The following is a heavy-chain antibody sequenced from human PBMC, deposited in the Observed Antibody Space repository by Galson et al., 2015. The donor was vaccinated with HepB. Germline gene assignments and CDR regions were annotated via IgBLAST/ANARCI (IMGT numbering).Heavy chain of an antibody. CDR1: GGTFSSYA. V-gene: IGHV1-69*13. CDR2: IIPIFGTA. D-gene: IGHD2-21*01. J-gene: IGHJ4*02. CDR3: AREGRGAYCGGDCYGLDY. Sequence: SVKVSCKASGGTFSSYAISWVRQAPGQGLEWMGGIIPIFGTANYAQKFQGRVTITADESTSTAYMELSSLRSEDTAVYYCAREGRGAYCGGDCYGLDYWGQGTLVTVSS.